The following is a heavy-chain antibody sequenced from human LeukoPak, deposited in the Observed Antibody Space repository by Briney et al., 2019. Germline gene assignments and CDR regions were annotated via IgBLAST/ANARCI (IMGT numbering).Heavy chain of an antibody. V-gene: IGHV3-53*01. Sequence: PGGSLRLSCVASGFTFSNNAMSWVRQAPGKGLEWVSVIHSGGNTYYADSVKGRFTISRDNSKNTLYLQMNSLRAEDTAVYYCTRDLNSGGSCWGQGTLVTVSS. J-gene: IGHJ4*02. CDR1: GFTFSNNA. D-gene: IGHD2-15*01. CDR3: TRDLNSGGSC. CDR2: IHSGGNT.